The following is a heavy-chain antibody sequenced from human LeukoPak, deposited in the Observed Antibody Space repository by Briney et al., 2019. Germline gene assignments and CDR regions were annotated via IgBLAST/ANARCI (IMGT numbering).Heavy chain of an antibody. CDR3: AKSWGSGTYTFDY. CDR2: IAGGGDAT. V-gene: IGHV3-23*01. Sequence: PGGSLRLSCAASGFTFSAYGMTWVRQAPGKGLEWVSTIAGGGDATYHADSVMGRFTISRDNSNNTLSLQMNSLRAEDTAVYYCAKSWGSGTYTFDYWGQGILVTVSS. J-gene: IGHJ4*02. CDR1: GFTFSAYG. D-gene: IGHD3-10*01.